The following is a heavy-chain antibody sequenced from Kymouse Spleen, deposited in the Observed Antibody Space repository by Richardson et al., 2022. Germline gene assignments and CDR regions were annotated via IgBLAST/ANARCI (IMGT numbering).Heavy chain of an antibody. CDR3: ARGGELELAFDY. Sequence: QVQLQQWGAGLLKPSETLSLTCAVYGGSFSGYYWSWIRQPPGKGLEWIGEINHSGSTNYNPSLKSRVTISVDTSKNQFSLKLSSVTAADTAVYYCARGGELELAFDYWGQGTLVTVSS. CDR1: GGSFSGYY. J-gene: IGHJ4*02. V-gene: IGHV4-34*01. CDR2: INHSGST. D-gene: IGHD1-7*01.